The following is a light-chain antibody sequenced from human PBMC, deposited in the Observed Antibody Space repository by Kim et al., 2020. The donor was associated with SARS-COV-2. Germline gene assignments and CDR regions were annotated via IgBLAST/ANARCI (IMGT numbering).Light chain of an antibody. CDR3: QQASSFPLT. V-gene: IGKV1-12*01. CDR2: AAS. CDR1: QPINSW. J-gene: IGKJ4*01. Sequence: DIQMTQSPSSVSASVGDRVTITCRASQPINSWLAWYQQKPGKAPNLLIYAASTLHSGVPSRFSGSGSGTVFTLNITSHRPEDFATYYCQQASSFPLTFGGGTKVDI.